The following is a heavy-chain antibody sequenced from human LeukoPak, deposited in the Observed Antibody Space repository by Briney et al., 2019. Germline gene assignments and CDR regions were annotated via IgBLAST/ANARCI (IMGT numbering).Heavy chain of an antibody. CDR2: INPNSGGT. D-gene: IGHD1-7*01. J-gene: IGHJ4*02. V-gene: IGHV1-2*06. Sequence: GASVKVSCKASGYTFTGYYMHWVRQAPRQGLEWMGRINPNSGGTNYAQKFQGRVTMTRGTSISTAYMELTSLRSDDTAVYYCARDQGLTGTTSDFDYWGQGTLVTVSS. CDR1: GYTFTGYY. CDR3: ARDQGLTGTTSDFDY.